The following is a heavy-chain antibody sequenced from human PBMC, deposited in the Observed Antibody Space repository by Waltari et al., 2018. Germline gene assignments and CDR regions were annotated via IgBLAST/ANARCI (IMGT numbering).Heavy chain of an antibody. D-gene: IGHD3-22*01. CDR2: IYHSGST. V-gene: IGHV4-38-2*02. Sequence: QVQLQESGPGLVKPSETLSLTCAVSGYSISSGYYWGWIRQPPGKGLEWIGSIYHSGSTYYNPSLKSRVTISVDTSKNQFSLKLSSVTAADTAVYYCARDGDYYDSSGYLEQYYFDYWGQGTLVTVSS. CDR3: ARDGDYYDSSGYLEQYYFDY. J-gene: IGHJ4*02. CDR1: GYSISSGYY.